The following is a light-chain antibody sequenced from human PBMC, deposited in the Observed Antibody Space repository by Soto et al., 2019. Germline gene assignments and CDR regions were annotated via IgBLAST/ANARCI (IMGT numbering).Light chain of an antibody. V-gene: IGKV3-15*01. CDR2: GAS. CDR1: QSVDIS. CDR3: QQYHSYWT. Sequence: EIVLTQSPATLSVSPGERVTLSCRASQSVDISLAWYQQKPGQAPRLLIYGASTRATDMPGRFSGRGAGAEFTLTISSLQPDDFATYYCQQYHSYWTFGQGTKVDIK. J-gene: IGKJ1*01.